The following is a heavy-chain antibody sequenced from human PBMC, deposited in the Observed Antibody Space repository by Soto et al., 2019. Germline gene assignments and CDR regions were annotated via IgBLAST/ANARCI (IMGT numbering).Heavy chain of an antibody. CDR1: GYPVTAYY. D-gene: IGHD3-3*01. CDR2: INPATGAA. CDR3: ARGGGVGVAGSAAFDM. Sequence: QLHLVQSGAVVKKPGASVTVSCSASGYPVTAYYMHWVRQAPGRGLEWMGGINPATGAAKYTQTFQGRVTMTRDTSTGTVFMELSGPTSEDPAVFYWARGGGVGVAGSAAFDMWGQGTLVTVSS. J-gene: IGHJ3*02. V-gene: IGHV1-2*02.